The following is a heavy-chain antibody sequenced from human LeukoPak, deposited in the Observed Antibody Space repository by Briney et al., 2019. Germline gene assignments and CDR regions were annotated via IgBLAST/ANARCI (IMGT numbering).Heavy chain of an antibody. V-gene: IGHV3-64*01. CDR3: ARSEWELLFGEYFQH. Sequence: GGSLRLSCAASGFTFSSYAMHWVRQAPGKGLEYVSAISSNGGSTYYASSVKGRFTISRDNSKNTLYLQMGSLRAEDMAVYYCARSEWELLFGEYFQHWGQGTLVTVSS. CDR1: GFTFSSYA. J-gene: IGHJ1*01. CDR2: ISSNGGST. D-gene: IGHD1-26*01.